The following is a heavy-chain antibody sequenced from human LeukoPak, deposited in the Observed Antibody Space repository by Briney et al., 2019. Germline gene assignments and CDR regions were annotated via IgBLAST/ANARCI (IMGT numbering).Heavy chain of an antibody. CDR1: GFTFSSYS. D-gene: IGHD7-27*01. V-gene: IGHV3-21*01. CDR3: ARGGPTGALDY. J-gene: IGHJ4*02. Sequence: GGSLRLSCAASGFTFSSYSVNWVRQAPGKGLEWVSSISGSSSYKYYADSVKGRFTISRDNAKNSLYLQMNSLRAEDTALYYCARGGPTGALDYWGQGTLVTVSS. CDR2: ISGSSSYK.